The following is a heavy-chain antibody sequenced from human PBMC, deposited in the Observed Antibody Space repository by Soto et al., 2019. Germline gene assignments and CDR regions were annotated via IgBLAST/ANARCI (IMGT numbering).Heavy chain of an antibody. CDR3: AREYCSSTSCLNWFDP. CDR2: ISSSGSTI. J-gene: IGHJ5*02. Sequence: PGGSLRLSCAASGFTFSDYYMSRIRQAPGKGLEWVSYISSSGSTIYYADSVKGRFTISRDNAKSSLYLQMNSLRAEDTAVYYCAREYCSSTSCLNWFDPWGQGTLVTVSS. D-gene: IGHD2-2*01. CDR1: GFTFSDYY. V-gene: IGHV3-11*04.